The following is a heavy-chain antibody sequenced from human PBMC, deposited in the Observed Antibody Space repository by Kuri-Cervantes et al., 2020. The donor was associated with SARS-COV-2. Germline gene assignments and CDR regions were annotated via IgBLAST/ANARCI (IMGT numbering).Heavy chain of an antibody. CDR2: FDPEDGET. CDR1: GYTFTNYY. CDR3: ATRGYSGSYYYYYYGMDV. D-gene: IGHD1-26*01. V-gene: IGHV1-24*01. Sequence: ASVKVSCKTSGYTFTNYYIHWVRQAPGQGLEWMGGFDPEDGETIYAQKFQGRVTMTEDTSTDTAYMELSSLRSEDTAVYYCATRGYSGSYYYYYYGMDVWGQGTTVTVSS. J-gene: IGHJ6*02.